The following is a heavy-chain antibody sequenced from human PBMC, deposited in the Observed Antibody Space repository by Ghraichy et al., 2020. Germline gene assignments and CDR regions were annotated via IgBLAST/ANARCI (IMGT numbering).Heavy chain of an antibody. Sequence: LSLTCAASGFTFSSYAMHWVRQAPGKGLEWVAVISYDGSNKYYADSVKGRFTISRDNSKNTLYLQMNSLRAEDTAVYYCARASSGYYYEGAFDIWGQGTMVTVSS. D-gene: IGHD3-22*01. V-gene: IGHV3-30-3*01. J-gene: IGHJ3*02. CDR2: ISYDGSNK. CDR1: GFTFSSYA. CDR3: ARASSGYYYEGAFDI.